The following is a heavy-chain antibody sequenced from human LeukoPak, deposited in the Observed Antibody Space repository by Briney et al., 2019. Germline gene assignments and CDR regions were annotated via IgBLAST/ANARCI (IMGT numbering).Heavy chain of an antibody. Sequence: GKSLRISCMGSGYIFTTYWIIGVRQIPGKDRDGMGTIDPSDSYTNYSPSFQGHVTFSADKSINTAYLQWSSLKASDTAMYYCARRVAEAGFDAFDIWGQGTMVTVSS. V-gene: IGHV5-10-1*01. D-gene: IGHD6-13*01. CDR2: IDPSDSYT. CDR3: ARRVAEAGFDAFDI. CDR1: GYIFTTYW. J-gene: IGHJ3*02.